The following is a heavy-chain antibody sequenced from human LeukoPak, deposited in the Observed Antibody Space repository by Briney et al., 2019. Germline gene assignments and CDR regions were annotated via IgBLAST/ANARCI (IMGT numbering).Heavy chain of an antibody. CDR3: ARATSGSYSKLYYFDY. V-gene: IGHV3-48*01. J-gene: IGHJ4*02. CDR1: GFTFSSYG. Sequence: PGGSLRLSCAASGFTFSSYGMTWVRQAPGKGLEWVSYISSSSSTIYYADSVKGRFTISRDNSKNKLYLQMNSLRAEDTAVYYCARATSGSYSKLYYFDYWGQGTLVTVSS. D-gene: IGHD1-26*01. CDR2: ISSSSSTI.